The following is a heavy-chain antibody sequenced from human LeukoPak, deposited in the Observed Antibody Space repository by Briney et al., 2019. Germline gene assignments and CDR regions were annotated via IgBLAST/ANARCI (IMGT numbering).Heavy chain of an antibody. CDR1: GGSFSGYY. CDR3: ARGGRITILGVDSNWFDP. D-gene: IGHD3-3*01. Sequence: PSETLSLTCAVYGGSFSGYYWSWIRQPPGKGLEWIGEINHSGSTNYNPSLKSRVTISVDTSKNQFSLKLSSVTAADTAVYYCARGGRITILGVDSNWFDPWGQRTLVTVSS. CDR2: INHSGST. V-gene: IGHV4-34*01. J-gene: IGHJ5*02.